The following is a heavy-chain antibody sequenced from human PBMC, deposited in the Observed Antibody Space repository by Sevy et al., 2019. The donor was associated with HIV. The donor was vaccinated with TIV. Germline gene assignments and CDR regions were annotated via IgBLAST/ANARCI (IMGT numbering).Heavy chain of an antibody. CDR1: GFTFSNAW. CDR3: TTEGDTVATFKLGDAFDI. V-gene: IGHV3-15*01. CDR2: IKSKTDGGTT. Sequence: GGSLRLSCAASGFTFSNAWMSWVRQAPGKGLEWVGRIKSKTDGGTTDYAAPVKGRFTISRDDSKYTLYLQMNSVKPGERAVYDCTTEGDTVATFKLGDAFDIWGQGTMVTVSS. J-gene: IGHJ3*02. D-gene: IGHD5-12*01.